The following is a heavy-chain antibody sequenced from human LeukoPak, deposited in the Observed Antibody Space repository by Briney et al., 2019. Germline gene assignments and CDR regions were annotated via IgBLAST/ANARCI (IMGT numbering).Heavy chain of an antibody. CDR1: GFTFSSYG. CDR2: IWYDGSNK. Sequence: GRSPRLSCAASGFTFSSYGMHWVRQAPGKGLEWVAVIWYDGSNKYYADSVKGRFTISRDNSKNTLYLQMNSLRAEDTAVYYCARREYCSGGSCYTYYYYGMDVWGQGTTVTVSS. D-gene: IGHD2-15*01. J-gene: IGHJ6*02. V-gene: IGHV3-33*01. CDR3: ARREYCSGGSCYTYYYYGMDV.